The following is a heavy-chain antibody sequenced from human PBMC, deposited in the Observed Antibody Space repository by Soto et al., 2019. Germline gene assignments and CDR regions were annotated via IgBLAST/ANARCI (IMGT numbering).Heavy chain of an antibody. D-gene: IGHD2-2*02. CDR3: ARLEALYLNSWADPIDY. CDR2: IYPGDSDT. Sequence: GESLKISCKGSGYTFTTYWIAWVRQKPGKGLEWMGIIYPGDSDTRYSPSFQGQVSISADTSINTAYLQWDSLKVSDTAMYYCARLEALYLNSWADPIDYWGQGTLVTVSS. CDR1: GYTFTTYW. V-gene: IGHV5-51*01. J-gene: IGHJ4*01.